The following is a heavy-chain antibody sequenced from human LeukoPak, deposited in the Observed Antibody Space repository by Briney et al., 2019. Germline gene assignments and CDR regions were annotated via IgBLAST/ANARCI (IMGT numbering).Heavy chain of an antibody. Sequence: GRSLRLSCAASGFTFSSYGMHWVRQAPGKGLEWVAVIWYDGSNKYYADSVKGRFTISRDNSKNTLYLQMNSLRAEDTAVYCCAKQSTGLVISYFDYWGQGTLVTVSS. CDR1: GFTFSSYG. D-gene: IGHD3-9*01. V-gene: IGHV3-33*06. CDR3: AKQSTGLVISYFDY. CDR2: IWYDGSNK. J-gene: IGHJ4*02.